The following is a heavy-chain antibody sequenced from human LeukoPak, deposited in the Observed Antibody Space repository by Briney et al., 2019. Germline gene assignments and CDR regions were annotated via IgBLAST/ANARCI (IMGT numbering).Heavy chain of an antibody. D-gene: IGHD3-22*01. CDR3: ATGEYYYDSSGYYVFDY. Sequence: AASVKVSCKASGGTFSSYAISWVRQAPGQGLEWMGRIIPIVDIADYAQQFQGRVTMTEDTSTDTAYMELSSLRSEDTAVYYCATGEYYYDSSGYYVFDYWGQGTLVTVSS. CDR1: GGTFSSYA. CDR2: IIPIVDIA. V-gene: IGHV1-69*04. J-gene: IGHJ4*02.